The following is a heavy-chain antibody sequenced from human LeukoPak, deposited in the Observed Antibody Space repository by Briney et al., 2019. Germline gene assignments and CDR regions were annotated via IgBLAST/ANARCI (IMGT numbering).Heavy chain of an antibody. CDR1: GFTFSSYG. V-gene: IGHV3-30*18. CDR2: ISYDGSNK. J-gene: IGHJ4*02. Sequence: GGSLRLSCAASGFTFSSYGIHWVRQAPGKGLEWVAVISYDGSNKYYVDSVKGRFTISRDNSKNTLYLQMNSLRAEDTAVYYCAKSASSCCSSTSCLKYYFDYWGQGTLVTVSS. D-gene: IGHD2-2*01. CDR3: AKSASSCCSSTSCLKYYFDY.